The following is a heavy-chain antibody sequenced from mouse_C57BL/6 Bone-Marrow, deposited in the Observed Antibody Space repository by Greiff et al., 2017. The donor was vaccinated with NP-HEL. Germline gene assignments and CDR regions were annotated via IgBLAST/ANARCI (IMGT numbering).Heavy chain of an antibody. Sequence: VQLQQSGAELVKPGASVKLFCKASGYTFTSYWMHWVKQRPGQGLEWIGMIHPNSGSTNYNEKFKSKATLTVAKSSSTAYMQLSSLTSEDAAVYYCARGYGNPYWGQGTTLTVSS. V-gene: IGHV1-64*01. CDR2: IHPNSGST. D-gene: IGHD2-10*02. CDR3: ARGYGNPY. CDR1: GYTFTSYW. J-gene: IGHJ2*01.